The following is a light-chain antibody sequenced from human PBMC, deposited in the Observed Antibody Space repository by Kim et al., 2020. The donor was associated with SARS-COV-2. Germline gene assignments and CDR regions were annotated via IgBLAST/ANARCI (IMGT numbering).Light chain of an antibody. CDR1: NSGNEH. J-gene: IGLJ2*01. CDR2: RDS. CDR3: QVWDSSTAWV. Sequence: VAQGKTARITCGGNNSGNEHVHWYQQKPGQAPMLVIYRDSNRPSGIPERFSGSNSQNTATLTISRAQAGDEADYYCQVWDSSTAWVFGGGTQLTVL. V-gene: IGLV3-9*01.